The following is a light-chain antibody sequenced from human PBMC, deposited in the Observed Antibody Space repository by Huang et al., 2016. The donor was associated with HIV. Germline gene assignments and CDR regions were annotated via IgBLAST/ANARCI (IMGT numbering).Light chain of an antibody. V-gene: IGKV3-15*01. J-gene: IGKJ2*01. CDR2: GPS. Sequence: EIVMTQSPATLSVSPGERATLSGRASQSVSSNLAWYQQKPGQAPRLLIYGPSTRATGIPARFSGSGSGTEFTLIISSLQSEDFAVYYCQQYNNWPPSFGQGTKLEIK. CDR3: QQYNNWPPS. CDR1: QSVSSN.